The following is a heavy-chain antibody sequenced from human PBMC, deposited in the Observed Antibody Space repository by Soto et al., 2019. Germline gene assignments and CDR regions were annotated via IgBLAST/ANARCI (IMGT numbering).Heavy chain of an antibody. V-gene: IGHV4-39*01. CDR2: IYYTGST. D-gene: IGHD1-26*01. J-gene: IGHJ4*02. CDR3: AGRRAGEYYFDS. Sequence: SETLSLTCSVSGGSVSSSSYYWGWVRQPPGKGLEWIGTIYYTGSTSYSPSLKSRVTISVDTSKTQFSLNLNSVTAADTAVYYCAGRRAGEYYFDSWGQGTLVTVSS. CDR1: GGSVSSSSYY.